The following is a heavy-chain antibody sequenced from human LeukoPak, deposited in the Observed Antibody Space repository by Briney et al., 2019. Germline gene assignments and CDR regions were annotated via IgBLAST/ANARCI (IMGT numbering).Heavy chain of an antibody. CDR2: IYYSGIT. Sequence: SETLSLTCTVSGGSISTSSYYWGWIRQPPGKGLEWIGSIYYSGITYYNPSLKSRVTISVDTSKNQFSLKLSSVTAADTAVYYCARDGVAAYYDSSGYYTAAYYYGMDVWGQGTTVTVSS. CDR3: ARDGVAAYYDSSGYYTAAYYYGMDV. V-gene: IGHV4-39*07. CDR1: GGSISTSSYY. J-gene: IGHJ6*02. D-gene: IGHD3-22*01.